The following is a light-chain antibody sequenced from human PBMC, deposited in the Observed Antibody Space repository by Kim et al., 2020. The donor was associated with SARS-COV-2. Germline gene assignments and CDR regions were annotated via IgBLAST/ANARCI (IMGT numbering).Light chain of an antibody. CDR3: SSYTSSSTWV. V-gene: IGLV2-14*03. CDR1: SSDVGNYDS. CDR2: DVT. J-gene: IGLJ3*02. Sequence: GQSITISCTGTSSDVGNYDSVSWYQQHPGKAPKLLIYDVTKRPSGVSNRFSVSKSGNTASLTISGLQAEDEADYYCSSYTSSSTWVFGGGTQLTVL.